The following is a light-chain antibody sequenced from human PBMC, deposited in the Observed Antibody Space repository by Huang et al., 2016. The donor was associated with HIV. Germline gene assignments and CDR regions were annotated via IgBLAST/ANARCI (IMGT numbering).Light chain of an antibody. CDR1: QDITTS. V-gene: IGKV1-9*01. CDR3: QQLHSYPFT. CDR2: GAS. Sequence: IQLTQSPSSLSASVGDRVTVACRASQDITTSLAWYQQKPGKAPKLLIFGASTLQSGVPSRFSGNGSGTEFTLTISSLQPEDFATYYCQQLHSYPFTFGGGTKVDI. J-gene: IGKJ4*01.